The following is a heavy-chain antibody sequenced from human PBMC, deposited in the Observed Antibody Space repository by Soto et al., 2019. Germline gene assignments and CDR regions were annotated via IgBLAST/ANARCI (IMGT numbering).Heavy chain of an antibody. CDR1: GYTFTSYG. V-gene: IGHV1-18*01. J-gene: IGHJ4*02. Sequence: QVQLVQSGPEVEKPGASVKVSCKTSGYTFTSYGISWVRQAPGQGLEWMGWISTDKGKTNYAQKFQGRVTMTTDTSTSTAYRELRSLTSDDTAVYYCATRSPAFDYWGQGTLVTVS. CDR2: ISTDKGKT. CDR3: ATRSPAFDY.